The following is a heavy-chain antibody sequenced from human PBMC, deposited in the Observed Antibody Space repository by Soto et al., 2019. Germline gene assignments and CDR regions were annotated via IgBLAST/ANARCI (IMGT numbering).Heavy chain of an antibody. CDR1: GGSISSYY. CDR2: IYYSGST. CDR3: ARTISGRVITYYYYYYMDV. Sequence: SETLSLTCTVSGGSISSYYWSWIRQPPGKGLEWIGYIYYSGSTNYNPSLKSRVTISVDTSKNQFSLKLSSVTAADTAVYYCARTISGRVITYYYYYYMDVWGKGTTVTVSS. V-gene: IGHV4-59*01. J-gene: IGHJ6*03. D-gene: IGHD3-22*01.